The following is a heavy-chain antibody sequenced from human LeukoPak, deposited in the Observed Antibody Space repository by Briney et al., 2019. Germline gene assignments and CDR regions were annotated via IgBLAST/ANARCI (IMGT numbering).Heavy chain of an antibody. CDR2: ISTYNGDT. D-gene: IGHD3-3*01. CDR3: ASSGGGYDFWSGSMTSDY. CDR1: GYTFTSYG. Sequence: ASVKVSCKASGYTFTSYGVSWVRQAPGQGLEWMGWISTYNGDTDYAQKLQGRLTMTTDTSTSTAYMELSRLRSDDTAVYYCASSGGGYDFWSGSMTSDYWGQGTLVTVSS. V-gene: IGHV1-18*01. J-gene: IGHJ4*02.